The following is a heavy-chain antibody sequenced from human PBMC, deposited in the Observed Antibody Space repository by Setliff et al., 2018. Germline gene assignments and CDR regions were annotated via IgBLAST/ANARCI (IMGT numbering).Heavy chain of an antibody. V-gene: IGHV4-34*01. Sequence: PSETLSLTCAVYGGSFSGYYWSWIRQPPGKGLEWIGEINHSGSTNYNPSLKSRVTISVDTSKNQFSLKLSSVTAADTAVYYCARASTYYNFWSGYYGDSTNWFDPWGQGTLVTVS. D-gene: IGHD3-3*01. J-gene: IGHJ5*02. CDR2: INHSGST. CDR3: ARASTYYNFWSGYYGDSTNWFDP. CDR1: GGSFSGYY.